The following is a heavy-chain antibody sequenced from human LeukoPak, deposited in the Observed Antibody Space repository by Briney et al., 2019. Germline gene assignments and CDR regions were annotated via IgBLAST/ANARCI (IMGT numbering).Heavy chain of an antibody. J-gene: IGHJ5*02. Sequence: GASVKVSCKASGYTFTGYYMHWVRQAPGQGLEWMGWINPNSGGTNYAQKFQGRVTMTRDTSISTAYMELSRLRSDDTAVYYCARGQYNWNYVRVIYWFDPWGQGTLVTVSS. CDR1: GYTFTGYY. V-gene: IGHV1-2*02. CDR3: ARGQYNWNYVRVIYWFDP. CDR2: INPNSGGT. D-gene: IGHD1-7*01.